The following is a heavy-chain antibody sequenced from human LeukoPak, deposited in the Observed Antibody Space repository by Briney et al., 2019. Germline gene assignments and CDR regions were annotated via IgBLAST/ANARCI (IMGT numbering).Heavy chain of an antibody. J-gene: IGHJ6*02. CDR2: ISAYNGNT. D-gene: IGHD2-2*02. CDR3: ARDVYCSSTSCYKYYYYYGMDV. V-gene: IGHV1-18*01. Sequence: ASVKVSWKASGYTFTSYGISWVRQAPGQGLEWMGWISAYNGNTNYAQKHQGRVTMTTDTSTSTAYMELRSLRSDDTAVYYCARDVYCSSTSCYKYYYYYGMDVWGQGTTVTVSS. CDR1: GYTFTSYG.